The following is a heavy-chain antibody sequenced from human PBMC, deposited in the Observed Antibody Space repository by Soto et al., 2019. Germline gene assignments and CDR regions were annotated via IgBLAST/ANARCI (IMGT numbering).Heavy chain of an antibody. Sequence: EEQLVESGGGLVQPGGSLRLSCAISGFTFRRDWMNWVRQAPGKGLEWVAHVNQDGTQKYYVDSVKGRFTIFRDNAKNSLYLQMNSLRVEDTAGYYWSGGVGDAVWGQGTLVTVSS. V-gene: IGHV3-7*04. CDR1: GFTFRRDW. J-gene: IGHJ4*02. CDR2: VNQDGTQK. CDR3: SGGVGDAV. D-gene: IGHD1-26*01.